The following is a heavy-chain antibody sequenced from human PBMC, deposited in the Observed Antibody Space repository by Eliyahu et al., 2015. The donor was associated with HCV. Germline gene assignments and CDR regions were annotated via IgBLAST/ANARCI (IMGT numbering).Heavy chain of an antibody. J-gene: IGHJ5*02. CDR2: INHSGST. Sequence: QVQLQQWGAGLLKPSETLSLTCAVYGGSFSGYYWSWIRQPPGKGLEWIGEINHSGSTNYNPSLKSRVTISVDTSKNQFSLKLSSVTAADTAVYYCARLRGPTRFSTVGRGNWFDPWGQGTLVTVSS. D-gene: IGHD4-23*01. CDR3: ARLRGPTRFSTVGRGNWFDP. CDR1: GGSFSGYY. V-gene: IGHV4-34*01.